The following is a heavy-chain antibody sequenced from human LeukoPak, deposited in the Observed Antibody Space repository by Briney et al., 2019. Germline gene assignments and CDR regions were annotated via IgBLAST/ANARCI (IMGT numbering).Heavy chain of an antibody. CDR2: INHSGST. J-gene: IGHJ4*02. Sequence: GSLRLSCAASGFTFSSYDMTWVRQPPGKGLEWIGEINHSGSTNYNPSLKSRVTISVDTSKNQFSLKLSSVTAADTAVYYCASLNYYDSSVDYWGQGTLVTVSS. CDR1: GFTFSSYD. D-gene: IGHD3-22*01. V-gene: IGHV4-34*01. CDR3: ASLNYYDSSVDY.